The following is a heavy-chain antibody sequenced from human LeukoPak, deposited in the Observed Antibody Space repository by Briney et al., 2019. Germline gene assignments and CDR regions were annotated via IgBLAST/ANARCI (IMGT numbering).Heavy chain of an antibody. CDR1: GGTFSSHA. J-gene: IGHJ4*02. Sequence: ASVKVSCKASGGTFSSHAISWVRQAPGQGLEWMGRIIPIFGTANYAQKFQGRVTITADESTSTAYMELSSLRSEDTAVYYCARANPGIAAAGPFDYWGQGTLVTVSS. CDR2: IIPIFGTA. V-gene: IGHV1-69*13. D-gene: IGHD6-13*01. CDR3: ARANPGIAAAGPFDY.